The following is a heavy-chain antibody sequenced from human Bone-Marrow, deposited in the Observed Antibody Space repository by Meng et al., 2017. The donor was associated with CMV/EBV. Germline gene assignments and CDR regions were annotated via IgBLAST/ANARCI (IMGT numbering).Heavy chain of an antibody. Sequence: GESLKISCAASGFMFSTYWIHWVRQAAGKGLVWVSRINPDGSSTRYADSVKGRFTVSRDNAKNTLYLQMNSLRDEDTAVYYCAGRDLWSGYDYWGQGTLVTVSS. CDR1: GFMFSTYW. V-gene: IGHV3-74*01. J-gene: IGHJ4*02. CDR3: AGRDLWSGYDY. CDR2: INPDGSST. D-gene: IGHD3-3*01.